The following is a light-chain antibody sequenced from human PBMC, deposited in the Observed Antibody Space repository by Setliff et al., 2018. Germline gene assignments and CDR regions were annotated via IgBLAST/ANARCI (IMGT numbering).Light chain of an antibody. Sequence: QSALTQPASVSGSPGQSITISCTGTSSDVGGYNYVSWYQQHPGKAPKLLIYEVSNRPSGVSNRFSGSKSGNTASLTISGLLAEDEADYYCISYTRSSTWVFGGGTQLTVL. CDR3: ISYTRSSTWV. CDR2: EVS. J-gene: IGLJ3*02. CDR1: SSDVGGYNY. V-gene: IGLV2-14*01.